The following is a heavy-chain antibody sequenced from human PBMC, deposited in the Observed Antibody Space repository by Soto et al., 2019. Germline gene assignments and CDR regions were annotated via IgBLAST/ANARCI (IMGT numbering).Heavy chain of an antibody. CDR3: AKDRAYDRRGYCAY. J-gene: IGHJ1*01. V-gene: IGHV3-30*18. CDR2: ISYDGSNK. D-gene: IGHD3-22*01. CDR1: GFTFSSYG. Sequence: GGSLRLSCAASGFTFSSYGMHWVRQAPGKGLEWVAVISYDGSNKYYADSVKGRFTISRDNSKNTLYLQMNSLRAEDTAVYYCAKDRAYDRRGYCAYCGQGTLVTVSS.